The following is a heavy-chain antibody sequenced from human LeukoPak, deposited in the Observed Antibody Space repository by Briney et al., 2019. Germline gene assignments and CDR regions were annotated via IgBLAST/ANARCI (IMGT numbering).Heavy chain of an antibody. CDR1: WLNVSSKD. D-gene: IGHD6-13*01. V-gene: IGHV3-53*05. Sequence: SGGSLRLSCAASWLNVSSKDMSWVRQAPGKGLEWVSVIYSGGGTYYADSVKGRFTISRDNSKNTLYLQMSSLRDEGTAVYYCVRLRQLVPDYWGQGTRVTVSS. CDR2: IYSGGGT. CDR3: VRLRQLVPDY. J-gene: IGHJ4*02.